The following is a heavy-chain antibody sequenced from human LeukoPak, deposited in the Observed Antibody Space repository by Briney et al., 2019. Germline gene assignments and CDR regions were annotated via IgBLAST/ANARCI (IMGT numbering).Heavy chain of an antibody. V-gene: IGHV1-3*01. CDR3: ARGYYYDSSGYYFDS. J-gene: IGHJ4*02. CDR2: IGGGSGRT. D-gene: IGHD3-22*01. Sequence: ASVKVSFKASGYSFTSHVIHWLRQAPGQRFEWRGRIGGGSGRTNYSQTFQDRVTITRDTSATTSYMEMSSLRYEDTAIFYCARGYYYDSSGYYFDSWGQGTLVTVSS. CDR1: GYSFTSHV.